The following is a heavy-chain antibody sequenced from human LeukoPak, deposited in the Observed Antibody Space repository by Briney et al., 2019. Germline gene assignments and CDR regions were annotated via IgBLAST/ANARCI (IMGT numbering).Heavy chain of an antibody. CDR2: IYYSVST. Sequence: SETLSLTCTVSGGSISSYYWSWIRQPPGKGLEWIGYIYYSVSTNYNPSLKSQVTISVDTSKNQFSLKLSSVTAADTAVYYCARRAAGFDYWGQGTLVTVSS. CDR3: ARRAAGFDY. CDR1: GGSISSYY. V-gene: IGHV4-59*01. D-gene: IGHD6-13*01. J-gene: IGHJ4*02.